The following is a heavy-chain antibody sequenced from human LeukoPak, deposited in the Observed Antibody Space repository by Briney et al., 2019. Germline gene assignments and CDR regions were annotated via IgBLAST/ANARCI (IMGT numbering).Heavy chain of an antibody. Sequence: GASVKVSCKASGYTFTSYAMHWVRQAPGQRLEWMGWINAGNGNTKYSQKFQGRVTITRDTSASTAYMEPSSLRSEDTAVYYCARVAMVRGVIMLYFDYWGQGTLVTVSS. V-gene: IGHV1-3*01. J-gene: IGHJ4*02. CDR2: INAGNGNT. D-gene: IGHD3-10*01. CDR3: ARVAMVRGVIMLYFDY. CDR1: GYTFTSYA.